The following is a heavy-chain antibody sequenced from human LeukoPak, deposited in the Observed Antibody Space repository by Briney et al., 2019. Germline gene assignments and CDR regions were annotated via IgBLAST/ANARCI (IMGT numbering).Heavy chain of an antibody. CDR1: GFTFSSYS. CDR3: ASRSITGTTAQFDY. V-gene: IGHV3-21*01. CDR2: ISSSSSYI. D-gene: IGHD1-7*01. J-gene: IGHJ4*02. Sequence: PGGSLRLSCAASGFTFSSYSMNWVRQAPGKGLEWVSSISSSSSYIHYADSVKGRFTISRDNAKNSLYLQMNSLRAEDTAVYYCASRSITGTTAQFDYWGQGTLVTVSS.